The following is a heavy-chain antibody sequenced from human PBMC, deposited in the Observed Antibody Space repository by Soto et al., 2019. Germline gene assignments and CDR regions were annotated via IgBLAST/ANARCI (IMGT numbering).Heavy chain of an antibody. CDR3: TRMILPAAVMTFDY. D-gene: IGHD2-2*01. CDR2: IYYSGST. CDR1: GGSISSYY. J-gene: IGHJ4*02. Sequence: SETLSLTCTVSGGSISSYYWSWIRQPPGKGLEWIGYIYYSGSTKYNPSLKSRVTISVDTSKNQFSLKLSSVTAADTAVYYCTRMILPAAVMTFDYWGQGILVTVSS. V-gene: IGHV4-59*08.